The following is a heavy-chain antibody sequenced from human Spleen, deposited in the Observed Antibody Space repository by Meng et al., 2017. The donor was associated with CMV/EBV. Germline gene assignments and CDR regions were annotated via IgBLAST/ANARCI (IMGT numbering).Heavy chain of an antibody. D-gene: IGHD3-16*01. Sequence: GSLRLSCTVSGGSISSSSYYWGWIRQPPGKGLEWIGSIYYSGSTYYNPSLKSRVTISVDTSKNQFSLKLSSVTAADTAVYYCARASGGGANLNNWYFDLWGRGTLVTVSS. CDR1: GGSISSSSYY. CDR3: ARASGGGANLNNWYFDL. J-gene: IGHJ2*01. V-gene: IGHV4-39*07. CDR2: IYYSGST.